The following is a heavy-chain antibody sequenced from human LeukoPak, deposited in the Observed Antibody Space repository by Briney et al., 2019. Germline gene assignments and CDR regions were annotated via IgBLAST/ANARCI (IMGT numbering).Heavy chain of an antibody. CDR2: IYHTGST. J-gene: IGHJ4*02. V-gene: IGHV4-59*01. CDR1: GGSINNYY. CDR3: AREDSGYDYSPLYY. Sequence: SETLSLTCTVSGGSINNYYWSWIRQPPGKGLEWIGYIYHTGSTSYNPSLKSRVIMSVETSQNQFSLKVRSVTAADTAVYYCAREDSGYDYSPLYYWGQGILVTVSS. D-gene: IGHD5-12*01.